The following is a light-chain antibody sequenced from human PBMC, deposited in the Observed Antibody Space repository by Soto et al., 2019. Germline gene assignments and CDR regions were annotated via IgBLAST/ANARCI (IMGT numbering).Light chain of an antibody. V-gene: IGKV2-30*01. CDR2: KVS. CDR1: QSLVYSDGNTY. Sequence: DVVMTQSPLSLPVTLGQPASISCRSSQSLVYSDGNTYLNWFQQRPGQSPRRLIYKVSNRDSGVPDRFSGSGSGTDFTLKISRVEAEDVGVYDCMQGTHWPYTFGQGTKRDI. J-gene: IGKJ2*01. CDR3: MQGTHWPYT.